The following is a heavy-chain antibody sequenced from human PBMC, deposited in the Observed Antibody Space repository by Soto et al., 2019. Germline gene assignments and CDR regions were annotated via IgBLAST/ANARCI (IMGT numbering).Heavy chain of an antibody. V-gene: IGHV4-39*07. Sequence: SETLSLTCSASGGSITSSSHFWGWVRQPPGKGLEWIGTIYFTGNTYYTPSLKSRLTMSIDTSKNQFSLKLSSVTAADTAVYYCAREVTAMVPNFDYWGQGTLVTVSS. J-gene: IGHJ4*02. CDR3: AREVTAMVPNFDY. CDR1: GGSITSSSHF. CDR2: IYFTGNT. D-gene: IGHD5-18*01.